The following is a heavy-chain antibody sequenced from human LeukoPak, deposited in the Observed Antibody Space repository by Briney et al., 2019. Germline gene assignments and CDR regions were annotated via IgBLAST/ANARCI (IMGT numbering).Heavy chain of an antibody. CDR1: GYIFTDFG. J-gene: IGHJ4*02. V-gene: IGHV1-18*01. CDR2: INVYNGNS. CDR3: ARDGPGALWYDSSGYTH. D-gene: IGHD3-22*01. Sequence: ASVKVSCKASGYIFTDFGINWVRQAPGQGLEWMGWINVYNGNSNYAQRVQARVTMTTDTSTSTAYMELRSLRSDDTAVYYCARDGPGALWYDSSGYTHWGQGTLVTVSS.